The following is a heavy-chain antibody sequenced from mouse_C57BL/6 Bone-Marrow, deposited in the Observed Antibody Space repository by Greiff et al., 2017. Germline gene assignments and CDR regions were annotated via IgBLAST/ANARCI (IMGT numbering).Heavy chain of an antibody. J-gene: IGHJ4*01. CDR1: GYTFTSYW. CDR2: IDPSDSYT. D-gene: IGHD1-1*01. CDR3: ARPTGGAMDY. Sequence: VQLQQPGAELVMPGASVKLSCTASGYTFTSYWMHWVKQRPGQGLEWIGEIDPSDSYTNYNQKFKGKSTLAVDKSSSTAYMQLSSLTSEDSAVYYCARPTGGAMDYWGQGTSVTVSS. V-gene: IGHV1-69*01.